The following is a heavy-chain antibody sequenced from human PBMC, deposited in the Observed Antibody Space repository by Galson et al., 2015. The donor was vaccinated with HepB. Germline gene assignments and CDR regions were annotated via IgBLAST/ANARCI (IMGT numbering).Heavy chain of an antibody. CDR2: LSGSGGSI. V-gene: IGHV3-23*01. J-gene: IGHJ6*02. CDR3: AKSDECWTGFSYGMDV. Sequence: SLRLSCAASGFSLSAYAMSWVRQAPGKGLDWVSTLSGSGGSIYYADSVKGRFTISRDNSKNTLFLQMNSLRVDDTAVYYCAKSDECWTGFSYGMDVWGQGTTVTVYS. D-gene: IGHD3/OR15-3a*01. CDR1: GFSLSAYA.